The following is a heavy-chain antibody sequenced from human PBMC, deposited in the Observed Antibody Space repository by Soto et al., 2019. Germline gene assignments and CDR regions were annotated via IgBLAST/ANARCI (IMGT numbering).Heavy chain of an antibody. D-gene: IGHD4-17*01. CDR2: ISSSGSTI. J-gene: IGHJ6*02. V-gene: IGHV3-48*03. Sequence: EVQLVESGGGLVQPGGSLRLSCAASGFTFSSYEMNWVRQAPGKGLEWVSYISSSGSTIYYADSVKGRFTISRDNAKNSLYLQMNSLRAEDTAVYYCARSPWGYGDYGYYYYYGMDVWGQGTTVTVSS. CDR1: GFTFSSYE. CDR3: ARSPWGYGDYGYYYYYGMDV.